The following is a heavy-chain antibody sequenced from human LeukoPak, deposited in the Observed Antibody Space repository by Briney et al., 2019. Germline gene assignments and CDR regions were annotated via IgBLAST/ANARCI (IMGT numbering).Heavy chain of an antibody. D-gene: IGHD5-24*01. CDR2: INSDGSST. CDR3: VRVLRMATIFGYFDY. V-gene: IGHV3-74*01. J-gene: IGHJ4*02. Sequence: GGSLRLSCAASGFTFSSYWMHWVRQAPGKGLVWVSRINSDGSSTSYADSVKGRFTISRDNAKNTLYLQMNSLRAEDTAVYYCVRVLRMATIFGYFDYWGQGTLVTVSS. CDR1: GFTFSSYW.